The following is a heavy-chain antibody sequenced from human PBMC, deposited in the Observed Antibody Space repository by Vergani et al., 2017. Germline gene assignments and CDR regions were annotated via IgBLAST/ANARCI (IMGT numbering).Heavy chain of an antibody. D-gene: IGHD6-13*01. J-gene: IGHJ6*02. CDR1: GFTFSSYA. CDR2: ISYDGSNK. Sequence: QVQLVESVGGVVQPGRSLRLSCAASGFTFSSYAMHWVRQAPGKGLEWVAVISYDGSNKYYADSVKGRFTISRDNSKNTLYLQMNSLRAEDTAVYYCARDIAAAGWDYYYYGMDVWGQGTTVTVSS. V-gene: IGHV3-30-3*01. CDR3: ARDIAAAGWDYYYYGMDV.